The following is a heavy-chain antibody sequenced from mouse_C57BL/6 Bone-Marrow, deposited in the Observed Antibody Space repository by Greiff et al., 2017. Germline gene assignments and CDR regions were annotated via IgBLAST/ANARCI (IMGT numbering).Heavy chain of an antibody. Sequence: QVQLQQPGAELVKPGASVKLSCKASGYTFTSYWMHWVKQRPGQGLEWIGMIHPNSGSTNYNEKFKSKATLTVDKSSSTAYMQLSSLTSEDSAVYYCARQITTVVENAMDYWGQGTSVTVSS. CDR3: ARQITTVVENAMDY. V-gene: IGHV1-64*01. D-gene: IGHD1-1*01. CDR2: IHPNSGST. CDR1: GYTFTSYW. J-gene: IGHJ4*01.